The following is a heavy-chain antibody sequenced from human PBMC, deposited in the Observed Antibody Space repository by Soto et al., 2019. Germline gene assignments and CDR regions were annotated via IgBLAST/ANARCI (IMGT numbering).Heavy chain of an antibody. CDR2: ISYDGSNK. D-gene: IGHD4-17*01. CDR3: AREVGDYSSNWFDP. J-gene: IGHJ5*02. Sequence: QVQLVESGGGVVQPGRSLRLSCAASGFTFSSYAMHWVRQAPGKGLEWVAVISYDGSNKYYADSVKGRFTISRDNSKNTLYLQMNSLRAEDTAVYYCAREVGDYSSNWFDPWGQGTLVTVSS. CDR1: GFTFSSYA. V-gene: IGHV3-30-3*01.